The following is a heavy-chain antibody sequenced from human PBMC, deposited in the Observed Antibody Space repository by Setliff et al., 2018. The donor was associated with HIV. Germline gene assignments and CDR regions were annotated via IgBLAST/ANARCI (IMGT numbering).Heavy chain of an antibody. CDR1: GGSISSSSYY. D-gene: IGHD3-10*01. Sequence: SETLSLTCTVSGGSISSSSYYWGWIRQPPGKGLEWIGSIYYSGSTYYNPSLKSRVTISVDTSKNQFSLKLSSVTAADTAVYYCARDPLFGYYYGSGRPSPYYFDYWGQGTLVTVSS. CDR3: ARDPLFGYYYGSGRPSPYYFDY. CDR2: IYYSGST. V-gene: IGHV4-39*07. J-gene: IGHJ4*02.